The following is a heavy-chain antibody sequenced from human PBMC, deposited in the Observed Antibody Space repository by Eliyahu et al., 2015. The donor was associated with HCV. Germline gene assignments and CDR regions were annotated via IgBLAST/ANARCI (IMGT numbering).Heavy chain of an antibody. J-gene: IGHJ5*02. V-gene: IGHV4-59*01. CDR2: IYYSGST. D-gene: IGHD5-24*01. Sequence: QVQLQESGPGLVKPSETLSLTXTVSGGSISSYYWSWIRQPPGKGLEXXGYIYYSGSTNYNPSLKSRVTISVDTSKNQFSLKLSSVTAADTAVYYCARGGRVEISPFDPWGQGTLVTVSS. CDR3: ARGGRVEISPFDP. CDR1: GGSISSYY.